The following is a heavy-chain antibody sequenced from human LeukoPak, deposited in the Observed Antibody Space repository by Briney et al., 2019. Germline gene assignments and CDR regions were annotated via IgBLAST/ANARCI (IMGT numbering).Heavy chain of an antibody. CDR1: GFSFSDYE. D-gene: IGHD3-10*01. J-gene: IGHJ4*02. Sequence: GGSLRLSCVVSGFSFSDYEMAWVRQAPGMGLEWISYISNSGDIRRYADAVKGRFAISRDNAKNSLYLQMNSLRAEDTALYYCAKDIQIRGVIMKYFEHWGQGTPVTVSS. V-gene: IGHV3-48*03. CDR3: AKDIQIRGVIMKYFEH. CDR2: ISNSGDIR.